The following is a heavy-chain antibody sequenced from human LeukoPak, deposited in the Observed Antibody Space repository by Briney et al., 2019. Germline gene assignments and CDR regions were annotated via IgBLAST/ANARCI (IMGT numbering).Heavy chain of an antibody. Sequence: ASVKVSCKASGYIFTSYGISWVRQAPGQGLEWMGWINTYNGNTKYAQKVQGRVTMTTDTSTSTAYMEVKSLTSDDTAVYYCARDLVHHRLLAAVYNWFDPWGQGTLVTVSS. CDR2: INTYNGNT. D-gene: IGHD3-3*02. V-gene: IGHV1-18*01. CDR1: GYIFTSYG. CDR3: ARDLVHHRLLAAVYNWFDP. J-gene: IGHJ5*02.